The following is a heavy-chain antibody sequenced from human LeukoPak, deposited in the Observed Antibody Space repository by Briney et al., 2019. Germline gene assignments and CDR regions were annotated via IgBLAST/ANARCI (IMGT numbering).Heavy chain of an antibody. Sequence: ASVKVSCKASGYTFTGYYMHWVRQAPGQGLEWMGRINPNSGGTNYAQKFQGGVTMTRDTSISTAYMELSRLRSDDTAVYYCARDSITIFGVVIDCFDYWGQGTLVTVSS. CDR1: GYTFTGYY. D-gene: IGHD3-3*01. CDR3: ARDSITIFGVVIDCFDY. CDR2: INPNSGGT. V-gene: IGHV1-2*06. J-gene: IGHJ4*02.